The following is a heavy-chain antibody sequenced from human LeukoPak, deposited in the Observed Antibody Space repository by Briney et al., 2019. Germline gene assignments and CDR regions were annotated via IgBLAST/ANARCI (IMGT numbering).Heavy chain of an antibody. CDR3: AGDQSGYDYRGWFDP. CDR1: GGSFSGYY. Sequence: PSETLSLTCAVYGGSFSGYYWSWIRQPPGKGLEWIGEINHSGSTNCNPSLKSRVTISVDTSKNQFSLKLSSVTAADTAVYYRAGDQSGYDYRGWFDPWGQGTLVTVSS. J-gene: IGHJ5*02. D-gene: IGHD5-12*01. V-gene: IGHV4-34*01. CDR2: INHSGST.